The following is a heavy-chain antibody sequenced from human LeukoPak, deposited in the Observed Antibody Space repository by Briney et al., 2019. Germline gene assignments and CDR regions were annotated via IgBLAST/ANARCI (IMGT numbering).Heavy chain of an antibody. CDR2: INPNSGGT. V-gene: IGHV1-2*02. D-gene: IGHD3-3*01. Sequence: GASVKVSCKASGYTFTGYYMHWVRQAPGQGLEWMGWINPNSGGTNYAQKFQGRVTMTRETSISTAYMELSRLRSDDTAVYYCARGEYDFWSGDDAFDIWGQGTMVTVSS. CDR1: GYTFTGYY. J-gene: IGHJ3*02. CDR3: ARGEYDFWSGDDAFDI.